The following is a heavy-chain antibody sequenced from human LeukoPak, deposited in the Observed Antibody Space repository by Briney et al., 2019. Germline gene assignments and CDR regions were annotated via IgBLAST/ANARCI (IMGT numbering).Heavy chain of an antibody. V-gene: IGHV3-30*18. CDR2: ISYDGNNK. CDR1: GFTFSSYA. J-gene: IGHJ5*02. Sequence: GGSLRLSCATSGFTFSSYAMDWVRQAPGKGLEWVAVISYDGNNKYYADSVKGRFTISRDNSKNTLYLQMNSLRTEDTAVYYCAKDRVRGIIIYLEWFDPWGQGTLVTVSS. CDR3: AKDRVRGIIIYLEWFDP. D-gene: IGHD3-10*01.